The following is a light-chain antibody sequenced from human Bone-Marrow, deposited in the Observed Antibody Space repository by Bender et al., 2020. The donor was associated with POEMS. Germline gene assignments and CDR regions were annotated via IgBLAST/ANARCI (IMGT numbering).Light chain of an antibody. CDR2: EDN. Sequence: SYGLTQPPSVSVSPGHTANITCSGDPLGDQYASWYQLKPGQSPVLVIYEDNKRPSGIPERFSGSNSGNIATLTISGTQVLDEADYYCQAWDTSSVVFGGGTKLTVL. CDR3: QAWDTSSVV. CDR1: PLGDQY. V-gene: IGLV3-1*01. J-gene: IGLJ2*01.